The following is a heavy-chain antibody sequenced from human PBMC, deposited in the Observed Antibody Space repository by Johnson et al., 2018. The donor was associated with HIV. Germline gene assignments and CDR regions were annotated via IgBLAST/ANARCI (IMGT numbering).Heavy chain of an antibody. D-gene: IGHD2-21*01. CDR3: VRDDGSDFEALDI. CDR1: GLTVRSNY. J-gene: IGHJ3*02. Sequence: VQLVESGGGLVQPGGSLRLSCAASGLTVRSNYMSWVRQAPGKGLEWVSLIYSGGSTYYADSVKGRFTISRDNSKNTLYLQMNSLRAEDTAVYSCVRDDGSDFEALDIWGLGTMVTVSS. V-gene: IGHV3-66*02. CDR2: IYSGGST.